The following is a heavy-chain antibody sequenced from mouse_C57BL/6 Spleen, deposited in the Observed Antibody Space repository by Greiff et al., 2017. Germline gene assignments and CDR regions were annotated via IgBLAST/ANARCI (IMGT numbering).Heavy chain of an antibody. CDR3: ARGLRDYAMDY. J-gene: IGHJ4*01. CDR1: GYTFTNYW. Sequence: VKLMESGAELVRPGTSVKMSCKASGYTFTNYWIGWAKQRPGHGLEWIGDIYPGGGYTNYNEKFKGKATLTADKSSSTAYMQFSSLTSEDSAIYYCARGLRDYAMDYWGQGTSVTVSS. V-gene: IGHV1-63*01. D-gene: IGHD1-3*01. CDR2: IYPGGGYT.